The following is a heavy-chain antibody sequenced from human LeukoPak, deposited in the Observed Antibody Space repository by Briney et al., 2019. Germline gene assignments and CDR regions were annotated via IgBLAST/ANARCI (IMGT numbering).Heavy chain of an antibody. CDR2: TYYRSKWYN. CDR1: GGSVSCKSAA. CDR3: ARDHPVAGTSYWFDP. V-gene: IGHV6-1*01. J-gene: IGHJ5*02. Sequence: PSQTPSLTCAISGGSVSCKSAALKWIRQSPSRGLEWLGRTYYRSKWYNDYAVSVKSRITINPDTSKNQFSLQLNSVTPEDTAVYYCARDHPVAGTSYWFDPWGQGTLVTVSS. D-gene: IGHD6-19*01.